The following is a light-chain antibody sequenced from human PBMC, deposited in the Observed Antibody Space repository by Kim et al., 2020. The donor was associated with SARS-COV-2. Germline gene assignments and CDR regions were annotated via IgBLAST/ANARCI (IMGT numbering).Light chain of an antibody. CDR1: QSVTNSY. V-gene: IGKV3-20*01. CDR2: GAS. J-gene: IGKJ1*01. CDR3: QPYDGSRT. Sequence: EIVLTQSPGTLSLSPGERATLSCRASQSVTNSYLAWYQQKPGQAPRLLIYGASSRATGIPDRFSGSGSGTDFTLTISRLEPEDFAVYYCQPYDGSRTFGQGTKLEI.